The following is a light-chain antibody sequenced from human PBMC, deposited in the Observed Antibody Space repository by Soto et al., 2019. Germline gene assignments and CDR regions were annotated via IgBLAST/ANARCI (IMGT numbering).Light chain of an antibody. CDR2: YDD. CDR3: AAWDDSLNGYV. J-gene: IGLJ1*01. Sequence: QSVLTQPPSVSEAPRQRVTISCSGSSSNIGNNAVNWYQQLPGKAPKLLIYYDDLLPSGVSDRFSGSKFGTSASLAISGLQSEDEADYYCAAWDDSLNGYVFGTGTKLTVL. CDR1: SSNIGNNA. V-gene: IGLV1-36*01.